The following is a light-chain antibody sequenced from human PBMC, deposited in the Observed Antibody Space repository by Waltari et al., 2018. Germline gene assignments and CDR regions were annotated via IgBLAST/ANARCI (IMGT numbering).Light chain of an antibody. CDR1: SSNIGSNT. CDR2: SNN. V-gene: IGLV1-44*01. CDR3: AAWDDSLNGVV. J-gene: IGLJ2*01. Sequence: QSVLTQPPSASGTPGQRVTISCSGSSSNIGSNTVNWYQQLPRTAPKLLIYSNNQRPSGVPDRFSGSKSGTSASLAISGRQSEDEADYYCAAWDDSLNGVVFGGGTKLTVL.